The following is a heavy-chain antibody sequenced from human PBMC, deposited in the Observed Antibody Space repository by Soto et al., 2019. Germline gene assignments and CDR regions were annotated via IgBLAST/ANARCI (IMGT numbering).Heavy chain of an antibody. J-gene: IGHJ5*02. CDR1: GATFGNTA. D-gene: IGHD3-3*01. Sequence: QVQLVQSGAEVKEPGSSVNVSCKTSGATFGNTAVTWVRQAPGQGLEWIGGIVPLFGTANYAQKFRGRVTITADESTSTAYMELSGLRTDDAAVYYCARDGDPGYSFWSGPLGGGRFDPWGQGTLVTVSS. CDR3: ARDGDPGYSFWSGPLGGGRFDP. CDR2: IVPLFGTA. V-gene: IGHV1-69*12.